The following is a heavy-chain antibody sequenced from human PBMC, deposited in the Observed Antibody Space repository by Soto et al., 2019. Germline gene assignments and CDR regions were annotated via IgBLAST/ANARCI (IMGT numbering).Heavy chain of an antibody. J-gene: IGHJ5*02. V-gene: IGHV3-23*01. CDR3: AKDRGYDFWSGYGNWFDP. D-gene: IGHD3-3*01. CDR1: GFTFSSYA. CDR2: ISGSGGST. Sequence: GGSLRLSCAASGFTFSSYAMSWVRQAPGKGLEWVSAISGSGGSTYYADSVKGRFTISRDNSKNTLYLQMNSLRAEDTAVYYCAKDRGYDFWSGYGNWFDPWGQGTLVTVSS.